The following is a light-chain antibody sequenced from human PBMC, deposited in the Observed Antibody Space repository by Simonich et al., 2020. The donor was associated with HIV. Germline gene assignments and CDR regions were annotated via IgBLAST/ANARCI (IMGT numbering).Light chain of an antibody. CDR3: QQYYITPLT. V-gene: IGKV4-1*01. CDR1: QSVLYSSNNKNY. Sequence: DIVMTQSPDSLAVSLGERATINYKSSQSVLYSSNNKNYLAWYKQRPGQPHKLLIYWASTRESGVPARFSGSGSGTDFTLTISSLQAEDVAVYYCQQYYITPLTFGGGTKVEIK. J-gene: IGKJ4*01. CDR2: WAS.